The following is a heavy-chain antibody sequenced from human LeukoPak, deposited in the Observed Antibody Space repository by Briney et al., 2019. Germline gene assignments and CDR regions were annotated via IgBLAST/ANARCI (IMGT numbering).Heavy chain of an antibody. J-gene: IGHJ4*02. CDR2: ISYDGSNK. CDR1: GFTFSSYG. CDR3: ARDSVLDFWSGYVLVY. Sequence: GGSLRLSCAASGFTFSSYGMHWVRQAPGKGLEWVAVISYDGSNKYYADSVKGRFTISRDNSKNTLYLQMNSLRAEDTAVYYCARDSVLDFWSGYVLVYWGQGTLVTVSS. V-gene: IGHV3-30*03. D-gene: IGHD3-3*01.